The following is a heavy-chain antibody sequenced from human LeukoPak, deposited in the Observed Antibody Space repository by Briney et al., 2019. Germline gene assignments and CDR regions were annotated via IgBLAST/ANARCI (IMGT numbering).Heavy chain of an antibody. V-gene: IGHV4-39*07. CDR2: IYYGGST. D-gene: IGHD2-2*01. Sequence: SETLSLTCTVSGGSISSSSYYWAWIRQPPGKGLEWIGSIYYGGSTYSNPSLKSRLTMSLDTSQNQFSLRLTSVTAADTAVYYCARTILPAQNAGAFDIWGPGTMVTVAS. CDR3: ARTILPAQNAGAFDI. CDR1: GGSISSSSYY. J-gene: IGHJ3*02.